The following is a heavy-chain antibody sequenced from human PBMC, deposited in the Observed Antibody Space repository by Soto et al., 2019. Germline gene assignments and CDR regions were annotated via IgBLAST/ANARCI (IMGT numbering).Heavy chain of an antibody. CDR2: LYSGGST. V-gene: IGHV3-66*01. CDR1: GFTVSSNY. CDR3: ARCASRFGDY. J-gene: IGHJ4*02. Sequence: EVQLVESGGGLVQPGGSLRLSCAASGFTVSSNYMSWVRQAPGKGLEGVSVLYSGGSTYYADSVKGSFTIPRDNPKHTLYLPMNSLRAEDTAVYYCARCASRFGDYWGQGTLVTVSS. D-gene: IGHD3-10*01.